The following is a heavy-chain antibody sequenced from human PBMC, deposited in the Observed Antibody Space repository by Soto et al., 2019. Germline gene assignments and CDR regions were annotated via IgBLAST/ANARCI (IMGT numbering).Heavy chain of an antibody. V-gene: IGHV1-69*12. CDR1: GGTFSSYA. J-gene: IGHJ4*02. CDR2: IIPIFGTA. D-gene: IGHD3-22*01. Sequence: QVQLVQSGAEVKKPGSSVKVSCKASGGTFSSYAISWVRQAPGQGLEWMGGIIPIFGTADYAQKLQGRVKVTADESPMTAYMELSSLRSEDTAVFYCASHYDSSGYYYRGLDYWGQGTLVTVSS. CDR3: ASHYDSSGYYYRGLDY.